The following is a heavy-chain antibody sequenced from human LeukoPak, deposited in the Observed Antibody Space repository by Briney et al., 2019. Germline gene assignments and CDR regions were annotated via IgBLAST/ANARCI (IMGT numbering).Heavy chain of an antibody. CDR1: GFTFNNYA. CDR2: ISSTGIAA. D-gene: IGHD3-10*01. CDR3: ARGPPYFGSGSYYHIVDY. J-gene: IGHJ4*02. V-gene: IGHV3-23*01. Sequence: GGSLTLSCATSGFTFNNYAMSWVRQAPGKGLEWVSAISSTGIAAYYADSVKGRFTISRDNSKNTLYLQMNSLRAEDTAVYYCARGPPYFGSGSYYHIVDYWGQGTLVTVSS.